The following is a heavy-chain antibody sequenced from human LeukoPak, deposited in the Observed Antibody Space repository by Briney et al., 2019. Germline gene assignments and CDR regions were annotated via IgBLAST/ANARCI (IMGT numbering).Heavy chain of an antibody. J-gene: IGHJ4*02. Sequence: GVSLRLSCAASGFTSSIFWISWVRQARGKGLEWVAKIKKEGSDENYVDSVRGRFTISRDNAKNSLYLHMNSLRVEDTVVYYSARDAYDIPDYWGQGTLVTVSS. CDR1: GFTSSIFW. CDR2: IKKEGSDE. V-gene: IGHV3-7*04. D-gene: IGHD3-9*01. CDR3: ARDAYDIPDY.